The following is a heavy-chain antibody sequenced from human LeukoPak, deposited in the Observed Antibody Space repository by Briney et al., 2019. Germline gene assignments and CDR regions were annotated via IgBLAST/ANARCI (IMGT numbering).Heavy chain of an antibody. CDR1: GFAFSGYA. V-gene: IGHV3-23*01. Sequence: PGGSLRLSCTVSGFAFSGYAMSWVRQAPGKGPEWVSSIGARGDVTYSADSVKGRFTISRDNSKRTLFLQMNSLRAEDTAVYYCAKVHYTASIPGSFPGRNYFDSWGQGSLVTVSS. CDR3: AKVHYTASIPGSFPGRNYFDS. CDR2: IGARGDVT. J-gene: IGHJ4*02. D-gene: IGHD1-26*01.